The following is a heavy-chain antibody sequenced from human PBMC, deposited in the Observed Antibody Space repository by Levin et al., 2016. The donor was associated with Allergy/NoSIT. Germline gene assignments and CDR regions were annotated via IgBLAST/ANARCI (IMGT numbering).Heavy chain of an antibody. D-gene: IGHD3-10*01. CDR1: GGSISNYY. Sequence: SETLSLTCTVSGGSISNYYWSWIRQPPGKGLEWIGHIYHSGSTNYNPSLNGRLTMSRDTSENQFSLHLYSVTPADTAVYYCARHSRGKTDSWGQGTLVTVSS. CDR2: IYHSGST. V-gene: IGHV4-59*01. CDR3: ARHSRGKTDS. J-gene: IGHJ4*02.